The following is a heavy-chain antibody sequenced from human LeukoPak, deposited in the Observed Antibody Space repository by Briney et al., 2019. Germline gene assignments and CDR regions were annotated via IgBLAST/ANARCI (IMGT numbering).Heavy chain of an antibody. V-gene: IGHV3-15*01. CDR3: ITDLTEDSDYGNTDY. Sequence: PGGSLRLSCAASGFTFSNAWMSWVRQAPGKGLEWVGRIKSKTDGGTTDYAAPVEGRFTISRDDSKDTLYLQMNSLKTEDTAMYYCITDLTEDSDYGNTDYWGQGTLVTVSS. D-gene: IGHD5-12*01. CDR2: IKSKTDGGTT. CDR1: GFTFSNAW. J-gene: IGHJ4*02.